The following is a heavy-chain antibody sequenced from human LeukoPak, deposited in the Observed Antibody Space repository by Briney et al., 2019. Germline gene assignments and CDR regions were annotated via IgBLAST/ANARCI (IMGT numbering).Heavy chain of an antibody. Sequence: PSETLSLTCTVSGGSISSGGYYWSWIRQHPGKGLEWIGYIYYSGSTYYNPSLKSRVTISVDTSKNQFSLKLSSVTAADTAVYYCAGAPGEGYSYGLGGLSAFDIWGQGTMVTVSS. J-gene: IGHJ3*02. CDR2: IYYSGST. D-gene: IGHD5-18*01. CDR3: AGAPGEGYSYGLGGLSAFDI. CDR1: GGSISSGGYY. V-gene: IGHV4-31*03.